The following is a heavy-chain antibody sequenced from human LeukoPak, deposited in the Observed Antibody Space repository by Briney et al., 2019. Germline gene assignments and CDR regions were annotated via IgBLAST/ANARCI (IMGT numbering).Heavy chain of an antibody. CDR1: GFTFSNYN. CDR3: AKDIGYSSSWYFDY. CDR2: ISSSSSYI. V-gene: IGHV3-21*04. Sequence: GGSLRLSCVASGFTFSNYNMNWVRQAPGKGLEWVSSISSSSSYIYYADSVKGRFTISRDNAKNSLYLQMNSLRAEDTALYYCAKDIGYSSSWYFDYWGQGTLVTVSS. D-gene: IGHD6-13*01. J-gene: IGHJ4*02.